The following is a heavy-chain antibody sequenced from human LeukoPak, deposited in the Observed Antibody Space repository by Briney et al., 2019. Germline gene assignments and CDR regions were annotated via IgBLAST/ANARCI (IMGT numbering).Heavy chain of an antibody. V-gene: IGHV4-34*01. CDR2: INLSGST. J-gene: IGHJ5*02. D-gene: IGHD2-15*01. CDR1: GGSFSGSY. CDR3: ARVPRRLVVVVAARGWFDP. Sequence: PSETLSLTCALHGGSFSGSYWSWIRQPPGKGLEWIGEINLSGSTNYNPSLKSRVTISVDTSKNPFSLKLSFVTAADTAVYYCARVPRRLVVVVAARGWFDPWGQGTLVTVSS.